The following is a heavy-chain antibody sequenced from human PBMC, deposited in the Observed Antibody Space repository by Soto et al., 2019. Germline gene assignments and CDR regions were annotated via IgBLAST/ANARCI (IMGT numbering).Heavy chain of an antibody. CDR3: ARGPITQTSFIDH. Sequence: GGSLRLSCEASGFTFSNYPMHWVRQAPGKGLEWVTVISYDGGNQYYADSARGRFTISRDNSKDTLYLQMHSLRSDDTAIYFCARGPITQTSFIDHWGQGTLVTVSS. D-gene: IGHD1-20*01. V-gene: IGHV3-30-3*01. CDR1: GFTFSNYP. CDR2: ISYDGGNQ. J-gene: IGHJ4*02.